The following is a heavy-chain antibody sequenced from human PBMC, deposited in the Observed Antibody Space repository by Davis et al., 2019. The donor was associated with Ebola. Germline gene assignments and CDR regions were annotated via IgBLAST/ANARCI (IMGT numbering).Heavy chain of an antibody. CDR3: VRDYCSSGSCYPKS. V-gene: IGHV3-48*01. J-gene: IGHJ4*02. CDR1: GFDVSTNF. Sequence: GESLKISCAASGFDVSTNFMNWVRQAPGKGLEWVSYISSSSSTIYYADSVKGRFTISRDNSKNTLYLQMNSLRAEDTAVYYCVRDYCSSGSCYPKSWGQGTLITVSS. D-gene: IGHD2-15*01. CDR2: ISSSSSTI.